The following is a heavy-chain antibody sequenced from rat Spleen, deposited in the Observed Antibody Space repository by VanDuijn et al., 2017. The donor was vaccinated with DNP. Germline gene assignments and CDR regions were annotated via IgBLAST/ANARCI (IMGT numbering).Heavy chain of an antibody. CDR3: ARAGWHGWLAY. Sequence: EVQLVESGGGLVQPGRSLKLSCAASGFKLNDYWMGWVRQAPGKGLEWIGEINKDSSTINYSPSLKDKFTISRDNAQNTLYLQMSKLGSEDTAIYYCARAGWHGWLAYWGQGTLVTVSS. V-gene: IGHV4-2*01. CDR1: GFKLNDYW. J-gene: IGHJ3*01. D-gene: IGHD1-11*01. CDR2: INKDSSTI.